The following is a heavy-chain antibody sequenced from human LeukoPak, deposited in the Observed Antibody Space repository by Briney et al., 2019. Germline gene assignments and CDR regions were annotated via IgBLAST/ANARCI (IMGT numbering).Heavy chain of an antibody. CDR2: CDPEDGET. D-gene: IGHD1-26*01. Sequence: GASVKVSCKASGYTFTSYYMHWVRQAPGKGLEWMGGCDPEDGETIYAQKFQGRVTMTEDTSTDTAYMELSSLRSEDTAVYYCATLPLSGSYYFDYWGQGTLVTVSS. V-gene: IGHV1-24*01. CDR1: GYTFTSYY. CDR3: ATLPLSGSYYFDY. J-gene: IGHJ4*02.